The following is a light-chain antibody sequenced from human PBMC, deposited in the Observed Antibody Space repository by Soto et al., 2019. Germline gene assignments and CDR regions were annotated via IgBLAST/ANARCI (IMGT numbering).Light chain of an antibody. V-gene: IGLV2-14*01. CDR3: GSYTSRSTYV. Sequence: QSALTQPASVSGSPGQSITISCTGTSSDVGGYNHVAWYQQHPGEAPTLMIYDVSNRPSGVSNRFSGSKSGNTASLTISGLQAEDEADYYCGSYTSRSTYVFGTGTKVTGL. J-gene: IGLJ1*01. CDR2: DVS. CDR1: SSDVGGYNH.